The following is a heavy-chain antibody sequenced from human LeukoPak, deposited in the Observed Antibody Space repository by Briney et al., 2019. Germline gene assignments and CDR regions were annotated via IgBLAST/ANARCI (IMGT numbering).Heavy chain of an antibody. V-gene: IGHV3-23*01. J-gene: IGHJ4*02. CDR2: VSPRGDIT. Sequence: PGGSLRLSCAASGFTFSSHGMDWVRQAPGMGLEWVSGVSPRGDITYYADSVKGRFTISRDNSKNTLYLQMNSLRAEDTAVYYCAKERLITMIVVVISYWGQGTLVTVSS. CDR1: GFTFSSHG. D-gene: IGHD3-22*01. CDR3: AKERLITMIVVVISY.